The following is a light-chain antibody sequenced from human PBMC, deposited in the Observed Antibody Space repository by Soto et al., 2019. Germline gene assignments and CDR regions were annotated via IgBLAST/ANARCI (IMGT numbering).Light chain of an antibody. CDR3: QQSSSTWP. J-gene: IGKJ1*01. Sequence: DIQMTQSPSSLSASVGDRVTITCRASQSISSYLNWYQQKPGKAPKLLIYAASSLQSGVPSRFSGSGSGTDFTLTISSLHPEDFATYYCQQSSSTWPSGQGTKWKTK. CDR2: AAS. CDR1: QSISSY. V-gene: IGKV1-39*01.